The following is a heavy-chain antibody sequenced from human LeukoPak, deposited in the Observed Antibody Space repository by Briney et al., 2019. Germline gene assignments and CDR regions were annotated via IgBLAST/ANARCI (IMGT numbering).Heavy chain of an antibody. D-gene: IGHD2/OR15-2a*01. V-gene: IGHV4-39*01. Sequence: SETLSLTCTVSGGSISSYYWGWIRQPPGKGLEWIGSIFHSGSTYYNLSLKSRVTISVDTSKNQFSLNLNSVTAADTAVYFCARHFSTDAFDIWGQGTMVTVSS. CDR2: IFHSGST. CDR3: ARHFSTDAFDI. CDR1: GGSISSYY. J-gene: IGHJ3*02.